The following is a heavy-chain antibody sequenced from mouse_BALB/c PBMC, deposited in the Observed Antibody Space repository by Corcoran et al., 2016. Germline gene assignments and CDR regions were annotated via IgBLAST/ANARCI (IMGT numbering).Heavy chain of an antibody. Sequence: EVQLQQSGAELVKPGASVKLSCTASGFNITDTYMHWVKQRPEQGLEWIGRIDPANGNTKYDPKFQGKATITADTSSNTAYLQLSSLTSEDTAVYYCARQLGLRDAMDYWGQGTSVTVSS. J-gene: IGHJ4*01. CDR2: IDPANGNT. CDR3: ARQLGLRDAMDY. V-gene: IGHV14-3*02. CDR1: GFNITDTY. D-gene: IGHD3-1*01.